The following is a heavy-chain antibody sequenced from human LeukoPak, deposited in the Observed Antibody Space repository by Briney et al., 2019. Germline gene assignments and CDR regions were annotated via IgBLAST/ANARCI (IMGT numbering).Heavy chain of an antibody. D-gene: IGHD1-26*01. CDR2: IYYSGST. CDR3: ARGRPYSGSYHLDY. V-gene: IGHV4-39*01. Sequence: PSETLSLTCTVSGDSTSSDRYYGGWVRQPPGKGLEWIGNIYYSGSTYYNPSLKSRVTMSVDTSKNQFFLKLNSVTAADTAVYYCARGRPYSGSYHLDYWGQGTLVTVSA. J-gene: IGHJ4*02. CDR1: GDSTSSDRYY.